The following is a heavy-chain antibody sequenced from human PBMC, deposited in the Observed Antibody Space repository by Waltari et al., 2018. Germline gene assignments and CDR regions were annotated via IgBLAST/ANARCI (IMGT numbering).Heavy chain of an antibody. D-gene: IGHD6-13*01. V-gene: IGHV3-7*01. J-gene: IGHJ4*02. Sequence: EVQVVESGGGLVQPGGSLRLSCAASGFTFSSSWVTWVRQAPGKGLEWVATIKTEGSETDYVDSVKGRFTISRDNTKNSLYLQMSSLRAEDTAVYYCAIGGVETSWYWRYWGQGTLVTVSS. CDR2: IKTEGSET. CDR3: AIGGVETSWYWRY. CDR1: GFTFSSSW.